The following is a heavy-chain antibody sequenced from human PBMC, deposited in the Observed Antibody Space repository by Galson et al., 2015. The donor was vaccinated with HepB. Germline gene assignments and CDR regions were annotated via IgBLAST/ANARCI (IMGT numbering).Heavy chain of an antibody. CDR3: AKDHQSTGEWYFDL. V-gene: IGHV3-33*06. CDR2: IWYDGSIE. Sequence: SLRLSCAASGFTFSSYGMYWVRQAPGKGLEWVAVIWYDGSIEYYRDSVRGRFTVSRDNSRNTLYLQMNSLRAEDTALYYCAKDHQSTGEWYFDLWGRGTPVAVSS. D-gene: IGHD7-27*01. CDR1: GFTFSSYG. J-gene: IGHJ2*01.